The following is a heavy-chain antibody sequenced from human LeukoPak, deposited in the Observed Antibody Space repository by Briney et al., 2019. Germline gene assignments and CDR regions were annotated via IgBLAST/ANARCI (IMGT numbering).Heavy chain of an antibody. V-gene: IGHV4-34*01. CDR3: ARGGDGYNFWDYYYYMDV. J-gene: IGHJ6*03. Sequence: SETLSLTCAVYGESLSGYYWSWIRQPPGKGLAWIGEINNSRSTNYNPSLKSRVTISVDTSKNQFSLKLSSVTAADTAVYYCARGGDGYNFWDYYYYMDVWGKGTTVTVSS. D-gene: IGHD5-24*01. CDR2: INNSRST. CDR1: GESLSGYY.